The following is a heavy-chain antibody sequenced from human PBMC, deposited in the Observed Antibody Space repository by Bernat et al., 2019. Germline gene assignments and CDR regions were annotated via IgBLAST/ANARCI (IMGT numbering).Heavy chain of an antibody. V-gene: IGHV3-9*01. J-gene: IGHJ4*02. CDR2: ISLNSGSI. D-gene: IGHD3-10*01. CDR1: GLSFDDYG. CDR3: AKDKVGSPLYYPLDY. Sequence: EVHLVESGGGLVQPGRSLRLSCAASGLSFDDYGMHWVRQAPGKGLEWVSSISLNSGSIGYGDSVQGRFTVSRDNAKNSLFLQMNSLRPEDSALYYCAKDKVGSPLYYPLDYWGRGTLVTVSS.